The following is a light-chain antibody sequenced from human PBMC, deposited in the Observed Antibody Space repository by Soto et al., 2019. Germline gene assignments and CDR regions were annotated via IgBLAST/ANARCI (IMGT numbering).Light chain of an antibody. V-gene: IGLV2-14*01. CDR2: EVS. Sequence: QSALTQPASVSGSPGQSITISCTGTSSDVGVYNYVSWYQHHPGKAPKLMIYEVSNRPSGISSRFSGSKSGNMASLTISGLQAEDEADYYCSSYTSDSTSVFGGGTKLTVL. CDR1: SSDVGVYNY. CDR3: SSYTSDSTSV. J-gene: IGLJ3*02.